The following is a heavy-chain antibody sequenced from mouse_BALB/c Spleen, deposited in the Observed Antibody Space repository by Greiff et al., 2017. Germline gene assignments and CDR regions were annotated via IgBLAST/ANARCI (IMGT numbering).Heavy chain of an antibody. CDR2: IDPANGNT. J-gene: IGHJ2*01. Sequence: VQLQQSGAELVKPGASVKLSCTASGFHIKDTSMHWVKQRPEQGLEGIGRIDPANGNTKYDPKFQGKATITADTSSNTAYLQLSSLTSEDTAVYYCASANWDVYYFDYWGQGTTLTVSS. CDR3: ASANWDVYYFDY. CDR1: GFHIKDTS. V-gene: IGHV14-3*02. D-gene: IGHD4-1*01.